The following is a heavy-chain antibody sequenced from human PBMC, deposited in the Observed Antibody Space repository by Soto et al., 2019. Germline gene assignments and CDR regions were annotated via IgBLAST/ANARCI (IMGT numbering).Heavy chain of an antibody. CDR1: GGTFSTYS. V-gene: IGHV1-69*02. Sequence: QVQRVQSGAEVKKPGSSVRVSCKDSGGTFSTYSRFWLRQAPGQGLEGMGRIIPMLGVRNYAQRFQDRVTIIADKSTATVHMELSSLRSEDTALYYCTIGSWSGEVFDIWGQGTMVTVSS. D-gene: IGHD2-21*01. J-gene: IGHJ3*02. CDR2: IIPMLGVR. CDR3: TIGSWSGEVFDI.